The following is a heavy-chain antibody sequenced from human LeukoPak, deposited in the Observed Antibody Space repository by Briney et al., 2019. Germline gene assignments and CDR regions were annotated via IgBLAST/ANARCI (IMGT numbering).Heavy chain of an antibody. CDR2: ISGSGPTT. J-gene: IGHJ4*02. D-gene: IGHD2-2*01. Sequence: GGSLRLSCAASGFTFSNHAMSWVRQAPGKGLEWVSVISGSGPTTFYADSVKGRFTISRDNSKNTLYLQMNSLRAEDTAVYYCAKDLAVPAAMSTDYWGQGTLVTVSS. V-gene: IGHV3-23*01. CDR1: GFTFSNHA. CDR3: AKDLAVPAAMSTDY.